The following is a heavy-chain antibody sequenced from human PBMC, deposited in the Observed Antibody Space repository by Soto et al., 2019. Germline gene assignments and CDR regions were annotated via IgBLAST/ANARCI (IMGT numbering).Heavy chain of an antibody. CDR1: AFTFSTYA. D-gene: IGHD1-1*01. J-gene: IGHJ4*02. Sequence: PGGSLRLSCAASAFTFSTYAMSWVRQAPGKGLEWVSTISGSGGSTYYADSVKGRFTISRDNSKNTLYLQMNSLRAEDTAVYYCVRTIQPGTTTYFDYWGQGTLVTVSS. CDR2: ISGSGGST. V-gene: IGHV3-23*01. CDR3: VRTIQPGTTTYFDY.